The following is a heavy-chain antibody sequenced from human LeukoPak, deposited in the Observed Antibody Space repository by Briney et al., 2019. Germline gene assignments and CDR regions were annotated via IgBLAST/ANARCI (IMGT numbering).Heavy chain of an antibody. CDR1: GFTFSSYW. CDR3: ARGSVSAPYYFDY. D-gene: IGHD2-2*01. J-gene: IGHJ4*02. V-gene: IGHV3-7*01. Sequence: GGSLRLSCAASGFTFSSYWMSWVRQAPGKGLERVANIKQDGSEKYYVDSVKGRFTISRDNAKNSLYLQMNSLRAEDTAVYYCARGSVSAPYYFDYWGQGTLVTVSS. CDR2: IKQDGSEK.